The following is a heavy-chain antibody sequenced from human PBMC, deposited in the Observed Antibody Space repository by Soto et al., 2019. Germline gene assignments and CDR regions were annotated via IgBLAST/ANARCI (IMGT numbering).Heavy chain of an antibody. CDR3: ARDLVDAPETPPPKYYYYYGMDV. CDR2: IKQDGSEK. CDR1: GFTLSSYW. V-gene: IGHV3-7*01. J-gene: IGHJ6*02. D-gene: IGHD3-16*01. Sequence: GGSLRLSCAASGFTLSSYWMSWVRQAPGKGLEWVANIKQDGSEKYYVDSVKGRFTISRDNAKNSLYLQMNSLRAEDTAVYYCARDLVDAPETPPPKYYYYYGMDVWGQGTTVTVSS.